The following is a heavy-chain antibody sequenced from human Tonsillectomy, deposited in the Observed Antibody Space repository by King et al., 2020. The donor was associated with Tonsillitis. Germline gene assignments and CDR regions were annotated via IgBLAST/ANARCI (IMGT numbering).Heavy chain of an antibody. CDR3: GREYWGAFDI. D-gene: IGHD2-8*02. J-gene: IGHJ3*02. CDR2: INPSGINT. V-gene: IGHV3-11*06. CDR1: GFTFSDYY. Sequence: VQLVESGGGLVKPGGSLRLSCAASGFTFSDYYMSWIRQAPGKGLEWISVINPSGINTNYADSVRGRFTFSRDNAKNSMFLQMNSLRAEDTGVYYCGREYWGAFDIWGQGTMVTVSS.